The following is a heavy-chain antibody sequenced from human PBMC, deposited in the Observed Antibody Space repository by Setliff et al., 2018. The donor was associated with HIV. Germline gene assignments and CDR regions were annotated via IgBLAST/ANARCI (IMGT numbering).Heavy chain of an antibody. CDR3: ARKYYDILTGYYAALLTFDY. Sequence: GASVKVSCKASGYTFTSYGISWVRQAPGQGLEWMGWISAYNGNTNYAQKLQGRVTMTTDTSSSTAYLDLRSLRSDDTALYYCARKYYDILTGYYAALLTFDYWGQGTLVTVSS. CDR2: ISAYNGNT. V-gene: IGHV1-18*01. CDR1: GYTFTSYG. J-gene: IGHJ4*02. D-gene: IGHD3-9*01.